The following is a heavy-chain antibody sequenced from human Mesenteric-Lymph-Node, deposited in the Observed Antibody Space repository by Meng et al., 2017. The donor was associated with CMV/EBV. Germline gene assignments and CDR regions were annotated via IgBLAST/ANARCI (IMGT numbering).Heavy chain of an antibody. CDR2: ISGRGSDT. V-gene: IGHV3-23*01. CDR1: GFTFSSYE. D-gene: IGHD6-25*01. J-gene: IGHJ6*02. Sequence: GGSLRLSCAASGFTFSSYEMNWVRQAPGKGLEWVSAISGRGSDTYYADSVKGRFTISRDNSRSTLYLQMNNLRDEDTATYYCAKDRGYRTYNGLDVWGQGTTVTVSS. CDR3: AKDRGYRTYNGLDV.